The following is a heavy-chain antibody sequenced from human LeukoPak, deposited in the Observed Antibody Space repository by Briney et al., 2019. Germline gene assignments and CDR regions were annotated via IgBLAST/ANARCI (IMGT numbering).Heavy chain of an antibody. Sequence: GGALRLSCSASGVTYSAYWMHWVGQAPGKGVGGGSEVYNDGGGTAYVGSVKGRFTISRDNAKNTVYLQMNSLRVDDTAVYYCARDGSGSIDLDHWGQGTLVTVSS. V-gene: IGHV3-74*01. D-gene: IGHD3-3*01. J-gene: IGHJ4*02. CDR3: ARDGSGSIDLDH. CDR2: VYNDGGGT. CDR1: GVTYSAYW.